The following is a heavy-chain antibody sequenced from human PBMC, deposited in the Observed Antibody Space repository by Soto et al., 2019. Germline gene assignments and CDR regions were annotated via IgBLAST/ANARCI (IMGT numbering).Heavy chain of an antibody. J-gene: IGHJ4*02. V-gene: IGHV3-33*01. D-gene: IGHD6-13*01. Sequence: QVQLVESGGGVVQPGRSLRLSCAASGFTFSSYGMHWVRQAPGKGLEWVAVIWYDGSNKYYADSVKGRFTISRDNSKNTLYLQMNSLRAEDTAVYYCARDHGSSWYGALDYWGQGTLVTVSS. CDR2: IWYDGSNK. CDR1: GFTFSSYG. CDR3: ARDHGSSWYGALDY.